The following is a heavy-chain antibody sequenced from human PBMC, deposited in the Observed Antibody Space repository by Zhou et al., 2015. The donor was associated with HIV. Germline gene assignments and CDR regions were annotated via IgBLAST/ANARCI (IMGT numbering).Heavy chain of an antibody. J-gene: IGHJ5*02. CDR2: ILPLLGTA. V-gene: IGHV1-69*06. CDR3: ARGGKYYDFWSGFSMEGGWFDP. D-gene: IGHD3-3*01. Sequence: QVQLVQSGAEVKKPGSSVKVSCKASGGSFTITAINWVRQAPGQGLEWLGGILPLLGTANYAQKFQGRVTMTADKSTSTAYMELNSLRSEDTAVYYCARGGKYYDFWSGFSMEGGWFDPWGQGTLVTVSS. CDR1: GGSFTITA.